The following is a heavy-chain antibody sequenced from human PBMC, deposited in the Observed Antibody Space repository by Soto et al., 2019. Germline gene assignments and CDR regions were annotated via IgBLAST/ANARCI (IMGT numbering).Heavy chain of an antibody. V-gene: IGHV4-59*01. CDR1: GGSISSYY. CDR3: AREKVVTIFRGASYYYYYMDV. J-gene: IGHJ6*03. CDR2: IYYSGST. D-gene: IGHD3-10*01. Sequence: SETLSLTCTVSGGSISSYYWSWIRQPPGKGLEWIGYIYYSGSTNYNPSLKSRVTISVDTSKNQFSLKLSSVTAADTAVYYCAREKVVTIFRGASYYYYYMDVCGKGTTVTVSS.